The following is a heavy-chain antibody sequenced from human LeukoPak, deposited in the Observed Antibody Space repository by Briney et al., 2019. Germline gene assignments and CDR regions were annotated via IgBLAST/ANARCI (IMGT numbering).Heavy chain of an antibody. Sequence: GGSLRLSCAASGYTFSSSSINWVRQAPGKGLEWVSSIIVRSNYIYYADSVRGRFRISRDDARDSLYLQMNSLRAEDTAVYYCVRLRRNSDTSGFDYYYDFWGQGTLVTVSS. CDR3: VRLRRNSDTSGFDYYYDF. V-gene: IGHV3-21*01. D-gene: IGHD3-22*01. CDR1: GYTFSSSS. J-gene: IGHJ4*02. CDR2: IIVRSNYI.